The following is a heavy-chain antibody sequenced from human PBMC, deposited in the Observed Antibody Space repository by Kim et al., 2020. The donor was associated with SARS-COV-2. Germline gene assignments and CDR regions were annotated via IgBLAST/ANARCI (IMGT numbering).Heavy chain of an antibody. D-gene: IGHD3-10*01. V-gene: IGHV4-34*01. CDR2: INHSGST. Sequence: SETLSLTCAVYGGSFSGYYWSWIRQPPGKGLEWIGEINHSGSTNYNPSLKSRVTISVDTSKNQFSLKLSSVTAADTAVYYCARGRRRNYGSGSLGYWGQGTLVTVSS. J-gene: IGHJ4*02. CDR3: ARGRRRNYGSGSLGY. CDR1: GGSFSGYY.